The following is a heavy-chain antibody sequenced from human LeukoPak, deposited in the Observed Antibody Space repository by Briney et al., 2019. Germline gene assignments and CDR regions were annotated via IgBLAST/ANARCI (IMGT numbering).Heavy chain of an antibody. V-gene: IGHV1-2*02. J-gene: IGHJ6*03. D-gene: IGHD6-13*01. Sequence: ASVKVSCKASGYTFTCYYMHWVRQAPGQGLEWMGWINPNSGGTNYAQKFQGRVTMTRDTSISTAYMELSRLRSDDTAVYYCARDVGSSWCYYYYMDVWGKGTSVTVSS. CDR1: GYTFTCYY. CDR2: INPNSGGT. CDR3: ARDVGSSWCYYYYMDV.